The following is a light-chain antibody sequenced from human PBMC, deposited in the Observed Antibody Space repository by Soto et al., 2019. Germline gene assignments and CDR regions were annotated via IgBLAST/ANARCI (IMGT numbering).Light chain of an antibody. CDR2: AAS. Sequence: DIQMTQSPSSLSASLGDRVTITCRAKESVSSYVNWYQQKPGKAPKLLIYAASSLQSGVPARFSGSGSVTDFTLTISGLQPEDFATYYCQQSYSKWTFGQGTKVEIK. CDR3: QQSYSKWT. V-gene: IGKV1-39*01. CDR1: ESVSSY. J-gene: IGKJ1*01.